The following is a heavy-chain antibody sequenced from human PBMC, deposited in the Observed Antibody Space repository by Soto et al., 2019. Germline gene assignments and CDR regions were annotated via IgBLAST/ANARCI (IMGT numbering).Heavy chain of an antibody. CDR2: ISSSSSTI. CDR3: ARDYNTGIVAAAFYYYYGMDV. Sequence: GGSLRLSCAASGFTFSSYSMNWVRQAPGKGLEWVSYISSSSSTIYYADSVKGRFTISRDNSKNTLYLQMNSLRAEDTAVYYCARDYNTGIVAAAFYYYYGMDVWGQGTTVTVSS. D-gene: IGHD6-13*01. J-gene: IGHJ6*02. V-gene: IGHV3-48*01. CDR1: GFTFSSYS.